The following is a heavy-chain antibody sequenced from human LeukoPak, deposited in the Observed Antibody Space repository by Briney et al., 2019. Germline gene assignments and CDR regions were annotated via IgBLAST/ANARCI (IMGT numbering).Heavy chain of an antibody. D-gene: IGHD5-18*01. CDR3: ARAIASYGDSAF. Sequence: GGSLRLSCAASGFKFVSFSMGWVRQAPGKGLEWLSYITSSSSATYYADSLMGRFTISRDNAKNSLYLQINSLRVDDTAVYYCARAIASYGDSAFWGQGTLVTVSS. J-gene: IGHJ4*02. CDR1: GFKFVSFS. V-gene: IGHV3-48*04. CDR2: ITSSSSAT.